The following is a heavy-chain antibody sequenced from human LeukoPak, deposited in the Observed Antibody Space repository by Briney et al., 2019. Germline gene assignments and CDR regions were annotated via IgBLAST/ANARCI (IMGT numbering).Heavy chain of an antibody. D-gene: IGHD3-10*01. Sequence: SVKVSCKASGGTFSSYAISWVRQAPGQGLEWMGRIIPIFGTANYAQKFQGRVTITTDESTSTAYMELSSLRSEDTAVYYCARGSYGSGSYYTLRYNWFDPWGQGTLVTVSS. V-gene: IGHV1-69*05. CDR1: GGTFSSYA. CDR2: IIPIFGTA. J-gene: IGHJ5*02. CDR3: ARGSYGSGSYYTLRYNWFDP.